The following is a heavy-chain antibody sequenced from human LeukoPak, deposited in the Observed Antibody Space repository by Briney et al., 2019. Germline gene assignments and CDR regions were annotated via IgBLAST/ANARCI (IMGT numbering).Heavy chain of an antibody. D-gene: IGHD3-10*01. CDR3: AKAQLWFGEFPDY. V-gene: IGHV3-9*01. Sequence: GRSLRLSCAASGFTFDDYAMHWVRQAPGTGLEWVSGISWNSGSIGYADSVKGRFTISRDNAKNSLYLQMNSLRAEDTALYYCAKAQLWFGEFPDYWGQGTLVTVSS. J-gene: IGHJ4*02. CDR1: GFTFDDYA. CDR2: ISWNSGSI.